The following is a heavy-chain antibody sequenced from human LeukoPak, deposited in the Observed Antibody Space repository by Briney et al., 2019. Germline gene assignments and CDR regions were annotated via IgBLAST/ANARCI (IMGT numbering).Heavy chain of an antibody. CDR3: ARDKVVGATVFDY. J-gene: IGHJ4*02. V-gene: IGHV3-7*01. D-gene: IGHD1-26*01. CDR2: IKQDESEI. Sequence: QPGGSLRLSCTATEFTFEDYGMSWVRQAPGEGPEWVANIKQDESEIYYVDSVKGRFTISRDNAKNSLYLQMNSLRAEDTAVYYCARDKVVGATVFDYWGQGTLVTVST. CDR1: EFTFEDYG.